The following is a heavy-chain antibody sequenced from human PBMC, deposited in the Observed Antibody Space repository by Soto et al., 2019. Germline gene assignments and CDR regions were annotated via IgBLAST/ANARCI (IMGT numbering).Heavy chain of an antibody. CDR3: ARVKGSGYSSSWLEYYYYGMDV. D-gene: IGHD6-13*01. V-gene: IGHV3-7*05. CDR2: IKQDGSEK. Sequence: GGSLRLSCAASGFTFSSYWMSWVRQAPGKGLEWVANIKQDGSEKYYVDSVKGRFTISRDNAKNSLYLQLNSLRAEDTAVYYCARVKGSGYSSSWLEYYYYGMDVWGQGTTVTVSS. CDR1: GFTFSSYW. J-gene: IGHJ6*02.